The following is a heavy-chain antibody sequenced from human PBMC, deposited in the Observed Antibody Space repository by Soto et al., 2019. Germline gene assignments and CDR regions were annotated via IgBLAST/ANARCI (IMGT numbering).Heavy chain of an antibody. Sequence: SETLSLTCTVSGGSISSGDYYWSWIRQPPGKGLEWIGYIYYSGSTYYNPSLKSRVTISVDTSKNQFSLKLSSVTAADTAVYYCAGDMVTGYSSSWLDYWGQGTLVTVSS. CDR3: AGDMVTGYSSSWLDY. CDR1: GGSISSGDYY. D-gene: IGHD6-13*01. V-gene: IGHV4-30-4*01. J-gene: IGHJ4*02. CDR2: IYYSGST.